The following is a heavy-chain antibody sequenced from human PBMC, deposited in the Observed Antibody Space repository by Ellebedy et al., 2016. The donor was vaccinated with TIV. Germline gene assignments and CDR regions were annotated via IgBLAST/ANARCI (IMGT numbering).Heavy chain of an antibody. J-gene: IGHJ4*02. CDR3: ARGSRFLAMIPIDY. D-gene: IGHD2/OR15-2a*01. CDR1: GFTFSTYS. CDR2: ISSSSSYI. Sequence: GESLKISCAASGFTFSTYSMNWVRQAPGKGLEWVSSISSSSSYIYFADSVKGRFTISRDNAKNSLYLQMNSLRAEDTAVYYCARGSRFLAMIPIDYWGQGTLVTVSS. V-gene: IGHV3-21*01.